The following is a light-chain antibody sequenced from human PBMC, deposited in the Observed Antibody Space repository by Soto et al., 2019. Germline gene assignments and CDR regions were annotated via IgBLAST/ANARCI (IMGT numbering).Light chain of an antibody. V-gene: IGKV3-15*01. CDR1: QLFSSN. CDR2: GSS. CDR3: QQYNDWPRT. J-gene: IGKJ5*01. Sequence: MVLTQSPATLSVSPGASVTLSCRASQLFSSNLAWYQRRPGQAPRLLIYGSSTRATGVPARFSGSASGTEFTLTISSLQSEDFGVYYCQQYNDWPRTFGQGTRLEIK.